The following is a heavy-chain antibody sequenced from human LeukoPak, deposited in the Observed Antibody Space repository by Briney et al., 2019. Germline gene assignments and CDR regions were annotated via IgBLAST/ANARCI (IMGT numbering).Heavy chain of an antibody. D-gene: IGHD3-22*01. V-gene: IGHV3-23*01. CDR2: ISGSGGST. Sequence: GGSLRLSCAASGFTFSSYAMSWVRQAPGKGLEWVSAISGSGGSTYYADSVKGRFTISRDNSKNTLYLQMNSLRAEDTAVYYCAKEGLRGDSSGYYYYFDYWGQGTLVTVSS. CDR1: GFTFSSYA. CDR3: AKEGLRGDSSGYYYYFDY. J-gene: IGHJ4*02.